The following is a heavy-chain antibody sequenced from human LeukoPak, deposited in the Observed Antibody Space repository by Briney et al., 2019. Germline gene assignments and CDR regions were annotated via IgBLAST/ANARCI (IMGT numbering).Heavy chain of an antibody. D-gene: IGHD3-16*01. CDR3: AKDEAGGGIYYGMDV. J-gene: IGHJ6*02. Sequence: GGSLRLSCAASGFTFSSYSMNWVRQAPGKGLEWVSAISGSGGSTYYADSVKGRFTISRDNSKNTLYLQMNSLRAEDTAVYYCAKDEAGGGIYYGMDVWGQGTTVTVSS. CDR1: GFTFSSYS. V-gene: IGHV3-23*01. CDR2: ISGSGGST.